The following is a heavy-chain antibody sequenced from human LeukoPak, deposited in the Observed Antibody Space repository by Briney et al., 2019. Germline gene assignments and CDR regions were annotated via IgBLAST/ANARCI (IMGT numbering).Heavy chain of an antibody. CDR3: ARATTGIAVAGGFFDP. CDR1: GFTFSDYY. Sequence: SGGSLRLSCAASGFTFSDYYMSWIRQAPGKGLEWVSYISSSGSTIYYADSVKGRFTISRDNAKNTLYLQMNSLRAEDTAVYYCARATTGIAVAGGFFDPWGQGTLVTVSS. J-gene: IGHJ5*02. D-gene: IGHD6-19*01. CDR2: ISSSGSTI. V-gene: IGHV3-11*01.